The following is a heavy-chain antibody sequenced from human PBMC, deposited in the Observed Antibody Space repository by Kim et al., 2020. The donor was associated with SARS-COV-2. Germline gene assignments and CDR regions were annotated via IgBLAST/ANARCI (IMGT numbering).Heavy chain of an antibody. D-gene: IGHD3-3*01. J-gene: IGHJ3*02. V-gene: IGHV3-30*07. CDR3: ARDETIFGVVSGAFDI. Sequence: SVKGRFTISRYNSKNSLYLQMNSLRAEDTAVYYCARDETIFGVVSGAFDIWGQGTMVTVSS.